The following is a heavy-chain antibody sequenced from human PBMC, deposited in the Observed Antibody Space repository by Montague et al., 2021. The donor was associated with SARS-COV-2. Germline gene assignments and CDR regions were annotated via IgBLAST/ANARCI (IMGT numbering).Heavy chain of an antibody. CDR2: ISYAGRT. CDR1: GGSISSPDNY. J-gene: IGHJ5*02. CDR3: ARAVTTGIDWFDP. D-gene: IGHD6-19*01. V-gene: IGHV4-39*07. Sequence: SETLSLTCTVSGGSISSPDNYWGWIRQSPGKGLEWIGSISYAGRTYYNPSLRSRVSFSMDTSKNQFSLRLSSVTAADTAVYYCARAVTTGIDWFDPWGQGTLVIVSS.